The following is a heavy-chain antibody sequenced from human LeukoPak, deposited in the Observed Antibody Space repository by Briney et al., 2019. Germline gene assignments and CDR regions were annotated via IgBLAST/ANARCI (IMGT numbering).Heavy chain of an antibody. CDR1: GFAFSSYT. J-gene: IGHJ4*02. CDR2: ITCSGGST. CDR3: AKKTSYCGGDCYPYYFDH. D-gene: IGHD2-21*02. V-gene: IGHV3-23*01. Sequence: PGGSLRLSCAASGFAFSSYTMGWARQAPGKGLEWVSAITCSGGSTYYADSVKGRFTISRDSSKNTLYLKMNSLRAEDTAVYYCAKKTSYCGGDCYPYYFDHWGQGTLVTVSS.